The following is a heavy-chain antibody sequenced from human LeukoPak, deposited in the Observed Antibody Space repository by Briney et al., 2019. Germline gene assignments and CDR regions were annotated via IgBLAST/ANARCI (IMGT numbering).Heavy chain of an antibody. D-gene: IGHD3-10*01. V-gene: IGHV1-18*01. CDR3: ARDGGLTMVRGVMNY. CDR1: GYTFTSYG. CDR2: ISAYNGNT. J-gene: IGHJ4*02. Sequence: ASVKVSCKASGYTFTSYGISWVRQAPGQGLEWMGWISAYNGNTNYAQKLQGRVTMTTDTSTSTACMELRSLRSDDTAVYYCARDGGLTMVRGVMNYWGQGTLVTVSS.